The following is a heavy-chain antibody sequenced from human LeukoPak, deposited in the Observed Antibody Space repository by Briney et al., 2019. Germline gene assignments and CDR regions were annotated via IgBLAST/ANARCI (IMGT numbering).Heavy chain of an antibody. J-gene: IGHJ3*02. CDR3: ARRVRGFDAFDI. CDR1: GFTFGHYW. CDR2: IKEDGSEK. Sequence: LSGGSLRLSCAASGFTFGHYWMSWVRQAPGKGLEGVASIKEDGSEKYYVDSVKGRFTISRDNAKNSLYLQMNSLRAEDTAVYYCARRVRGFDAFDIWGQGTMVTVSS. V-gene: IGHV3-7*05.